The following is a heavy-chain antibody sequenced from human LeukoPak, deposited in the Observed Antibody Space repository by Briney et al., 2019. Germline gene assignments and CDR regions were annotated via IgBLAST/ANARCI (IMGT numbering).Heavy chain of an antibody. CDR1: GFTFSSYV. V-gene: IGHV3-23*01. D-gene: IGHD6-19*01. CDR2: ISDNGGST. Sequence: GGSLRLSCAASGFTFSSYVMSWVRQAPGVGLEWVSGISDNGGSTYHADSVKGRFTISRDNSKNTLYLQMNSLRAEDTAVYYCAKPRSGWYLWVYWGQGTLVTVSS. CDR3: AKPRSGWYLWVY. J-gene: IGHJ4*02.